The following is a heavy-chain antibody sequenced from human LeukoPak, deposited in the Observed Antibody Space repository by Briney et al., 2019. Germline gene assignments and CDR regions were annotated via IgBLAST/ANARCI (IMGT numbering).Heavy chain of an antibody. CDR3: ARDQGSSWFDY. Sequence: PSETLSLTCTVSGGSTSSYYWSWIRQPPGKGLEWIGYISYSGSTNYNPSLKSRVTISVDASKNQFSLRLTSVTAADTAVYYCARDQGSSWFDYWGQGTLVTVSS. CDR2: ISYSGST. J-gene: IGHJ4*02. CDR1: GGSTSSYY. V-gene: IGHV4-59*01. D-gene: IGHD6-13*01.